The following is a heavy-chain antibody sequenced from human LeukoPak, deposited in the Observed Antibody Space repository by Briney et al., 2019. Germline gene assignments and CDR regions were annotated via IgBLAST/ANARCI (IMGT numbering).Heavy chain of an antibody. D-gene: IGHD6-13*01. J-gene: IGHJ1*01. Sequence: GGSLRLSCAASGFTFSHYWMHWVRQAPGKGLEWVSAISGSGGSTYYADSVKGRFTISRDNSKNTLYLQMNSLGAEDTAVYYCAKDDSSKAPEYFQHWGQGTLVTVSS. CDR3: AKDDSSKAPEYFQH. CDR1: GFTFSHYW. CDR2: ISGSGGST. V-gene: IGHV3-23*01.